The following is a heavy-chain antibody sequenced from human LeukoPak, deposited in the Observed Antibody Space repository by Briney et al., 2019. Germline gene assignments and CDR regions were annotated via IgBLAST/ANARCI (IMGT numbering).Heavy chain of an antibody. CDR3: ARVDRDSSGWYYWCDP. J-gene: IGHJ5*02. V-gene: IGHV1-8*01. Sequence: ASVTVSCKASGYTFTSYDINWVRQATGQGLELMGWMNPSRGNTGYVQKFQGRVTMTSNTSISTAYMELSSLGSEDTAVYYCARVDRDSSGWYYWCDPWGQETLVTVSS. CDR2: MNPSRGNT. D-gene: IGHD6-19*01. CDR1: GYTFTSYD.